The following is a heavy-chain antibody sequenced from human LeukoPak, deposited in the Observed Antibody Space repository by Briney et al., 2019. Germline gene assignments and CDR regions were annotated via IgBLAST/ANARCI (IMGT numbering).Heavy chain of an antibody. Sequence: SVKVSCKTSGGTFSSYAISWVRQAPGQGLEWMGGMIPIFGTANYAQKFQGRVTITTDESTSTAYMELSSLRSEDTAVYYCARDQVGATTQDYYYYMDVWGKGTTVTVSS. J-gene: IGHJ6*03. CDR1: GGTFSSYA. CDR3: ARDQVGATTQDYYYYMDV. V-gene: IGHV1-69*05. CDR2: MIPIFGTA. D-gene: IGHD1-26*01.